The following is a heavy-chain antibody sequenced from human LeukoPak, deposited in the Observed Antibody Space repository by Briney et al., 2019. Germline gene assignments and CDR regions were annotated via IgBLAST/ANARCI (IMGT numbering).Heavy chain of an antibody. D-gene: IGHD4-11*01. V-gene: IGHV3-23*01. CDR3: ARVDPYSNYRYFDY. Sequence: PGGSLRLSCAASGFTFSSYAMRWVRQAPGKGLEWVSAISGSGGSTYYADSVKGRFTISRHNSKNTLYLQMNSLRAEDTAVYYCARVDPYSNYRYFDYWGQGTLVTVSS. CDR2: ISGSGGST. J-gene: IGHJ4*02. CDR1: GFTFSSYA.